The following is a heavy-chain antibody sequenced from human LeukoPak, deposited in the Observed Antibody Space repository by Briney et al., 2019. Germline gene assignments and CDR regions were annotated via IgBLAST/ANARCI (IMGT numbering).Heavy chain of an antibody. CDR3: ARRAYYYDSSGYYADY. Sequence: GGSLRLSCAASGFTFSSYSMNWVRQAPGEGLEWVSSISSSSSYIYYADSVKGRFTISRDNAKNSLYLQMNSLRAEGTAVYYCARRAYYYDSSGYYADYWGQGTLVTVSS. CDR1: GFTFSSYS. D-gene: IGHD3-22*01. J-gene: IGHJ4*02. CDR2: ISSSSSYI. V-gene: IGHV3-21*01.